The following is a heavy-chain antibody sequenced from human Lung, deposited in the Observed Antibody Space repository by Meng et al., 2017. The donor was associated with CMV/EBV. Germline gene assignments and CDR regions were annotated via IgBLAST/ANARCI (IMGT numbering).Heavy chain of an antibody. Sequence: LKHFCPTLVQPTRTRPLACTLSGFSLSTRGGGVGWIRPPPGKALECLAIIYGDDEKRYSPSLESRLTVTKDTSKNQVVLTMTNMVPVDTATYYCARAAARPSDWFDPWGHGTLVHGAS. D-gene: IGHD6-6*01. CDR1: GFSLSTRGGG. J-gene: IGHJ5*02. CDR2: IYGDDEK. V-gene: IGHV2-5*02. CDR3: ARAAARPSDWFDP.